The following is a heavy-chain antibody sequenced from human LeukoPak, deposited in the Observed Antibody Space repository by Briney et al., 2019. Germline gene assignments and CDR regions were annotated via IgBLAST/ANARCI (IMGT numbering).Heavy chain of an antibody. CDR1: GYTFTSYG. CDR3: ARTSGWGDDDY. J-gene: IGHJ4*02. V-gene: IGHV1-18*01. Sequence: ASVKVSCKASGYTFTSYGISWVRQAPGQGLEWMGWISAYNGNTNYAQKFQGRVTMTRDTSISTAYMELSRLRSDDTAVYYCARTSGWGDDDYWGQGTLVTVSS. D-gene: IGHD6-19*01. CDR2: ISAYNGNT.